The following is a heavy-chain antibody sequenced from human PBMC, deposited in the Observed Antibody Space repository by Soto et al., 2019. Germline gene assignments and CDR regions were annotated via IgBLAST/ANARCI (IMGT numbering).Heavy chain of an antibody. CDR2: IYSGGST. D-gene: IGHD4-17*01. J-gene: IGHJ2*01. Sequence: EVQLVESGGGLVKPGRSLRLSCTASGFTVSSNYMSWVRQAPGKGLEWVSVIYSGGSTYYADSVKGRFTISRDNSKNTLYLQMNSLRAEDTAVYYCARSTTVYWYFDLWGRGTLVTVSS. CDR1: GFTVSSNY. CDR3: ARSTTVYWYFDL. V-gene: IGHV3-66*01.